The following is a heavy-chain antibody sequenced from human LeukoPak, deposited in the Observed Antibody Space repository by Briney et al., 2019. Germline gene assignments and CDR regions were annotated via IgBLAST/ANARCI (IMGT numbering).Heavy chain of an antibody. CDR1: GGSISSYY. Sequence: SETLSLTCTVSGGSISSYYWSWIRQPPGKGLEWIGYIYYSGSTNYNPSLKSRVTISVDTSKNQFSLKLSSVTAADTAVYYCARGLAPRPYYYYGMDVRGQGTTVTVSS. V-gene: IGHV4-59*13. D-gene: IGHD6-19*01. CDR2: IYYSGST. CDR3: ARGLAPRPYYYYGMDV. J-gene: IGHJ6*02.